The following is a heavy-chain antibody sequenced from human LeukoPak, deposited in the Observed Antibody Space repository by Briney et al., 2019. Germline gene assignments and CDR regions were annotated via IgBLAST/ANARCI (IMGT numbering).Heavy chain of an antibody. CDR2: INSDGSST. CDR3: ARETGYSSSWGEAELDY. CDR1: GFTFSSYW. J-gene: IGHJ4*02. D-gene: IGHD6-13*01. V-gene: IGHV3-74*01. Sequence: GGSMTLSCAASGFTFSSYWMHWVRHAPGRGLVWVSRINSDGSSTSYADSVKGRFTISRDNAKNTPYLQMNSLRAADTAVYDCARETGYSSSWGEAELDYWGQGTLVTVST.